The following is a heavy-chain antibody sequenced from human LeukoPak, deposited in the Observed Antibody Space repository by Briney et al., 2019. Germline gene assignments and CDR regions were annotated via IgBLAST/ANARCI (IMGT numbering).Heavy chain of an antibody. CDR1: GGSIRNYY. J-gene: IGHJ4*02. CDR2: VYHTGNT. V-gene: IGHV4-59*01. Sequence: PSETLSLTCTVSGGSIRNYYWSWIRQPPGKGLEWIGYVYHTGNTKYNPSLESRATISIDTSKNQFSLKLSSVTAADSAVYYCASHEVQAKSAFDYWGQGILVTVSS. CDR3: ASHEVQAKSAFDY.